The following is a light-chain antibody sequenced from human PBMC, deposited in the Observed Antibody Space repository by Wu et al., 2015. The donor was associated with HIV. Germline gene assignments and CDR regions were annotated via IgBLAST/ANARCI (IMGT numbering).Light chain of an antibody. CDR3: QQYGSSPRYS. Sequence: EIVLTQSPATLSLSPGERATLSCRASQSVSIYFAWYQQKPGQAPRLLIYGASSRAPGIPDRLSGSGSGTRLHSLHQQTRSLKILSVYYCQQYGSSPRYSFGPGDRSWRS. J-gene: IGKJ2*03. V-gene: IGKV3-20*01. CDR1: QSVSIY. CDR2: GAS.